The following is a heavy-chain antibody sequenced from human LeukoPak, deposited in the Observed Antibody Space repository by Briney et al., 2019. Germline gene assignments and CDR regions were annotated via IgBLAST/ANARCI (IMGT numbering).Heavy chain of an antibody. D-gene: IGHD4-17*01. V-gene: IGHV4-34*01. CDR2: INHSGST. CDR3: AMVTTSPYYYGMDV. J-gene: IGHJ6*02. CDR1: GGSFSGYY. Sequence: SETLSLTCAVYGGSFSGYYWSWIRQPPGKGLEWIGEINHSGSTNYNPSLKSRVTISVDTSKNQFSLKLSSVTAADTAVYYCAMVTTSPYYYGMDVWGQGTTVTVS.